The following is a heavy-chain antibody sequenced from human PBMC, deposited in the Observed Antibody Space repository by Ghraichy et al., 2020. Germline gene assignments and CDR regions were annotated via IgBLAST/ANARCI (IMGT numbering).Heavy chain of an antibody. D-gene: IGHD1-26*01. CDR3: AKLRKGTTIGRDY. Sequence: GGSLRLSCSVSGFVFSSYGMHWVRQAPGKGLEWVAFIRFDGSQNYYADSVKGRFTISRDNSKNTLFLQMKSLRPEDMAMYYCAKLRKGTTIGRDYWGQGTLVTVSS. CDR1: GFVFSSYG. J-gene: IGHJ4*02. CDR2: IRFDGSQN. V-gene: IGHV3-30*02.